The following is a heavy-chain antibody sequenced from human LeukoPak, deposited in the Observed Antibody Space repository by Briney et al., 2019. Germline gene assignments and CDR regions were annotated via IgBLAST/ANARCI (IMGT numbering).Heavy chain of an antibody. V-gene: IGHV3-21*01. J-gene: IGHJ4*02. D-gene: IGHD2-15*01. CDR2: ISSDSTYI. Sequence: PGGSLRLSCAASGFTFSSYSMNWVRQAPGKGLECVSSISSDSTYIDYADSVKGRFTISRDNAKNSLYLQMNSLRAEDTAVYYCASHHCSSSSCFDYWGQGALVTVSS. CDR3: ASHHCSSSSCFDY. CDR1: GFTFSSYS.